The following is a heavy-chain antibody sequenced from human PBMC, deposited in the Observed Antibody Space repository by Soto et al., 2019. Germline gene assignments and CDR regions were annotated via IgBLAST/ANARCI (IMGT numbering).Heavy chain of an antibody. Sequence: LRLSCAASGFTFSSYAMHWVRQAPGKGLEWVAVISYDGSNKYYAGSVKGRFTISRDNSKNTLYLQMNSLRAEDTAVYYCAREGRFDYYDSSGYYYFDYWGQGTLVTVSS. CDR2: ISYDGSNK. D-gene: IGHD3-22*01. V-gene: IGHV3-30-3*01. J-gene: IGHJ4*02. CDR1: GFTFSSYA. CDR3: AREGRFDYYDSSGYYYFDY.